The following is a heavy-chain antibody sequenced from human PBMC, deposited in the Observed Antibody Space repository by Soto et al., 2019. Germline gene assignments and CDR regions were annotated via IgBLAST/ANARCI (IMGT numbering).Heavy chain of an antibody. CDR1: GFARSTRGAG. J-gene: IGHJ4*02. CDR3: AHRQHGYSYHFDY. Sequence: QITLKESGPTLVKPTQTLTLTCTFSGFARSTRGAGVGSIRQPPGKVREWLALIYWDDDEGYSPSLKSRLTITKDTSKDQVFLTMTNMDPVDTATYYCAHRQHGYSYHFDYWGQGTLVTVSS. CDR2: IYWDDDE. D-gene: IGHD5-18*01. V-gene: IGHV2-5*02.